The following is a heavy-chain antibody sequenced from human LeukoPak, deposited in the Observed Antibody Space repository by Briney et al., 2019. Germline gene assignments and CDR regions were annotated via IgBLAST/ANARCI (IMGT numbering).Heavy chain of an antibody. D-gene: IGHD4-17*01. J-gene: IGHJ4*02. CDR3: AKASDYGDYRGDFDY. V-gene: IGHV3-23*01. CDR2: ISGSGGST. Sequence: PGGSLRLSCAASGFTFSSYAMSWVRQAPGKGLEWVSAISGSGGSTYYADSVKGRFTISRDNSKNTLYLQMNSLRAEDTAVYYCAKASDYGDYRGDFDYWGQGTLVTVSS. CDR1: GFTFSSYA.